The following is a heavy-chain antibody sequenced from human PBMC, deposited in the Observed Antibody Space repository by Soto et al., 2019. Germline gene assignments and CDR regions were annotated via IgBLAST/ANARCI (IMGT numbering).Heavy chain of an antibody. D-gene: IGHD3-16*01. CDR3: VMVYNYVPATPQDV. V-gene: IGHV1-18*01. CDR2: ISPYTGNT. J-gene: IGHJ6*02. Sequence: VQLVQSGDEVKKPGASVTVSCKASGYIFVNYGIAWVRQAPGQGLEWMGWISPYTGNTHSASKVQGRLTMTTDTSTSTAYVDRGSLTSDDTAVDYWVMVYNYVPATPQDVGGQGTTGTVSS. CDR1: GYIFVNYG.